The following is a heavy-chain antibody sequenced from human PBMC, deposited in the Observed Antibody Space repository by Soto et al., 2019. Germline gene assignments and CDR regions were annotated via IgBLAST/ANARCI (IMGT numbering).Heavy chain of an antibody. Sequence: EVQLVESGGGLVQPGGSLKLSCAASGITFAGYWMHWVCQTPGKGLVWVSRINGDGSTTFYADSVKGRFTISRDNAKSTLYLQMNSLRAEDTAVYYCARVFCTNGICSSFDYWGQGTLVTVSS. CDR3: ARVFCTNGICSSFDY. D-gene: IGHD2-8*01. V-gene: IGHV3-74*01. J-gene: IGHJ4*02. CDR1: GITFAGYW. CDR2: INGDGSTT.